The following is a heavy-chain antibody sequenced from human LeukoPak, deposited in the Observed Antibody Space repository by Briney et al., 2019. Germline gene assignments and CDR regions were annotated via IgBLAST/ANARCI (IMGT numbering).Heavy chain of an antibody. CDR1: GGSISSSSYY. CDR2: IYYSGST. J-gene: IGHJ5*02. Sequence: SETLSLTCTVSGGSISSSSYYWGWIRQLPGKGLEWIGSIYYSGSTYYNPSLKSRVTISVDTSKNQFSLKLSSVTAADTAVYYCAKGDPFRAGWFDPWGQGILVTVSS. CDR3: AKGDPFRAGWFDP. D-gene: IGHD6-13*01. V-gene: IGHV4-39*07.